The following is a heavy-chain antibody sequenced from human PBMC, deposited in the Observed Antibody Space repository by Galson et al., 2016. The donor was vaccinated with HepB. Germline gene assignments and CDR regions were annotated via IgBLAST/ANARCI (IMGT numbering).Heavy chain of an antibody. CDR3: AKDLITIFGVVDWRYS. CDR2: ISGSGDNT. V-gene: IGHV3-23*01. D-gene: IGHD3-3*01. Sequence: SLRLSCAASGFTFSSYAMTWVRQAPGKGLEWVSTISGSGDNTYYADSVKGRFTISRDNSKNTQSLQMNSLRAEDTAVYYCAKDLITIFGVVDWRYSWGQGTLVTV. CDR1: GFTFSSYA. J-gene: IGHJ4*02.